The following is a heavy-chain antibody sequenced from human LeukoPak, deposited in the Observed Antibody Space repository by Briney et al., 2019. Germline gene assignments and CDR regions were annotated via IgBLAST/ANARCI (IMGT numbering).Heavy chain of an antibody. D-gene: IGHD3-9*01. CDR1: GGTFSSYA. CDR3: ARGMLTGHYDAFDI. V-gene: IGHV1-69*05. Sequence: SVKVSCKASGGTFSSYAISWVRQAPGQGLEWMGGIIPIFGTANYAQKFQGRVTITTDESTSTAYMELSSLRSEDTAVYYCARGMLTGHYDAFDIWGQGTTVTVSS. CDR2: IIPIFGTA. J-gene: IGHJ3*02.